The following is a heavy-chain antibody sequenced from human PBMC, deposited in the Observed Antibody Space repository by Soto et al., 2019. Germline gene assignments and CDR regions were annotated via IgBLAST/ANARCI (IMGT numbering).Heavy chain of an antibody. J-gene: IGHJ5*02. CDR2: IYHSGST. CDR3: ARTPDR. CDR1: GGSIGSGGYS. Sequence: PSETLSLTCAVSGGSIGSGGYSWSWIRQPPGKGLEWIGYIYHSGSTYYNPSLKSRVTISVDRSKNQFSLKLSSVTAADTAVYYCARTPDRWGQGTLVTVSS. V-gene: IGHV4-30-2*01.